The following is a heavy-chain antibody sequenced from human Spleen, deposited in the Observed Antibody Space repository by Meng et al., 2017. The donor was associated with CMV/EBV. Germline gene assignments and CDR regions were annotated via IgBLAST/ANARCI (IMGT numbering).Heavy chain of an antibody. CDR1: GGSINNFY. J-gene: IGHJ4*02. V-gene: IGHV4-59*01. CDR2: IYYSGST. Sequence: QWQHQESGPGPMQPSESLSLTCSVSGGSINNFYWSWIRQPPGKGLEWIGYIYYSGSTNYNPSLKSRVTISVDTSKNQLSLKLSSVTAADTAVYFCARGWFFFDHWGQGTQVTVSS. D-gene: IGHD2-15*01. CDR3: ARGWFFFDH.